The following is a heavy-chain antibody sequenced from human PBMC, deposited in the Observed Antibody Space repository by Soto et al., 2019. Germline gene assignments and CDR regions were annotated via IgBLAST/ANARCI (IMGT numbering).Heavy chain of an antibody. V-gene: IGHV1-3*01. CDR2: INAGNGNT. CDR3: XXXXXXXXXXXGFDP. J-gene: IGHJ5*02. Sequence: QVQLVQSGAEVKKPGASVKVSCKASGYTFTSYAMHWVRQAPGXXXXXMGWINAGNGNTKYSQKFQGRVTXXRXTSXXXXXXXXXXXXXXXXXXXXXXXXXXXXXXXXGFDPWGQGTLVTVSS. CDR1: GYTFTSYA.